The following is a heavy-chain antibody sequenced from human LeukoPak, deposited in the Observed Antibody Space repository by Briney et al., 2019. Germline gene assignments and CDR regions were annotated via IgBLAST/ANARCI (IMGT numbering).Heavy chain of an antibody. Sequence: KTGESLKISCKGSGYSFTNFYIGWVRQMPGRGLEWMGIIWPGDSETRYSPSFRGQVTISADKSINTVYLQWSSLKASDSAIYYCARVSSSRCFHNWGPGTLVTVSS. CDR1: GYSFTNFY. D-gene: IGHD2-2*01. J-gene: IGHJ4*02. CDR3: ARVSSSRCFHN. CDR2: IWPGDSET. V-gene: IGHV5-51*01.